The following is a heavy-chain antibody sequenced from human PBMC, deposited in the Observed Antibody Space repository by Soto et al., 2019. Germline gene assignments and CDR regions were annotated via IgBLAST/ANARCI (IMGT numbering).Heavy chain of an antibody. CDR2: IHWNDDK. J-gene: IGHJ4*02. V-gene: IGHV2-5*01. Sequence: SGPTLVNPTQTLTLTCTFSGFSLSTSGVGVGWIRRPPGKALEWLARIHWNDDKYYRPSLESRLTISKAASKNQVVLTLTNMDPVDTPTYYCAYNSWGPLIYWGQGPLVTVSS. D-gene: IGHD3-22*01. CDR1: GFSLSTSGVG. CDR3: AYNSWGPLIY.